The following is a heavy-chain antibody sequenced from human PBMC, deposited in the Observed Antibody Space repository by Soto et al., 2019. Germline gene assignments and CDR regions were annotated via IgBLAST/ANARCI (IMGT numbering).Heavy chain of an antibody. CDR1: GYTFTGYY. CDR2: INLNSGGT. D-gene: IGHD5-18*01. J-gene: IGHJ6*02. CDR3: ARRGEQLWSNYGMDV. V-gene: IGHV1-2*02. Sequence: ASVKVSCNASGYTFTGYYMHWVRQAPGQGLGWMGWINLNSGGTNYAQKFQGRVTMTRDTSISTAYMELSRLRSDDTAVYYCARRGEQLWSNYGMDVWGQGTTVTVSS.